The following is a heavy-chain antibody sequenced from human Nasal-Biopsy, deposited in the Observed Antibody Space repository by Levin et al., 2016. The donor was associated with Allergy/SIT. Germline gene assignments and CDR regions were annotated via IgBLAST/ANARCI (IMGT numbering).Heavy chain of an antibody. CDR2: IRNRAQGGTA. CDR3: AWYYNSLDT. D-gene: IGHD3-16*01. CDR1: GITFRDAW. V-gene: IGHV3-15*01. J-gene: IGHJ1*01. Sequence: GESLKISCEASGITFRDAWMSWVRQAPGKGLEWVGRIRNRAQGGTAEYAAAVQGRFTISRDDSSNMLFLEMSGLKPEDTGLYFCAWYYNSLDTWGQGTLVTVSS.